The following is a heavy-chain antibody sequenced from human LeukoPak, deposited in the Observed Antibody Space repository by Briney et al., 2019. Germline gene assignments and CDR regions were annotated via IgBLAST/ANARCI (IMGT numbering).Heavy chain of an antibody. CDR1: GXSIINDK. V-gene: IGHV4-59*07. Sequence: SDTLSLTSPVPGXSIINDKWNCIRQPPGKSLKWMGQIYYSGSTNYNPSLKSRVTMSVDTSKNQLSLKLSSVTAADTAIYYCARGGGGFDYFDYWGLGTMVTVSS. J-gene: IGHJ4*02. D-gene: IGHD3-16*01. CDR2: IYYSGST. CDR3: ARGGGGFDYFDY.